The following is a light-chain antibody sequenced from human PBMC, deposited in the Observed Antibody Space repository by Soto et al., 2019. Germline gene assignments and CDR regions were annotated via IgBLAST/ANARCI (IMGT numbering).Light chain of an antibody. V-gene: IGKV1-39*01. CDR1: QSITTY. CDR3: QHYNSYSEA. J-gene: IGKJ1*01. CDR2: AAS. Sequence: DIQMTQSPSSLSASVGDRVTITCRASQSITTYLNWYRQKPGKAPKLLIYAASSLQSGVPSRFSGRGSETEFTLTISSLQPDDFATYYCQHYNSYSEAFGQGTKVDI.